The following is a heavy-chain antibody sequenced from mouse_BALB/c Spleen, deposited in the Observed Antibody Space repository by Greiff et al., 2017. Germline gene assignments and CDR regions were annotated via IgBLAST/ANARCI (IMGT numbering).Heavy chain of an antibody. CDR1: GFSFTSYG. CDR3: ARNQNGEGGMEY. CDR2: IWSGGST. Sequence: VKLLESGPGLVQPSQSLSLSCTVSGFSFTSYGVHWVRQSPGQGLEWLGVIWSGGSTDYNAAFISRVSISKDNSKSQVFFKMNSLKADDTAIYYCARNQNGEGGMEYWGQGTSVTVSA. J-gene: IGHJ4*01. V-gene: IGHV2-4-1*01. D-gene: IGHD1-1*01.